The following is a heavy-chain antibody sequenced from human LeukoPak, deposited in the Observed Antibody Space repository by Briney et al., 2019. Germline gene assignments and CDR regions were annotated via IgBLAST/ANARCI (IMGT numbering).Heavy chain of an antibody. CDR2: IYYSGST. Sequence: NPSETLSLTCTVSGVSISSGGYYWSWIRQHPGKGLGWIGYIYYSGSTYYNPTLKSRLTISLDTSNNQFSLKLSSVTAADTAVYYCARGPVRDYSNYWGQGTLVTVSS. D-gene: IGHD4-11*01. V-gene: IGHV4-31*03. CDR1: GVSISSGGYY. J-gene: IGHJ4*02. CDR3: ARGPVRDYSNY.